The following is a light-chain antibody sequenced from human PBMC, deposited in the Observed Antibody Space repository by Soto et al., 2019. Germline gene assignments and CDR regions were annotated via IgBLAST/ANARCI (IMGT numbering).Light chain of an antibody. J-gene: IGKJ5*01. CDR2: GAS. CDR3: QQYNTWPPIT. CDR1: QSVRSN. V-gene: IGKV3-15*01. Sequence: VITQSPATLSVSPGERVTLPCRASQSVRSNLAWYQQKPGQAPRLLIYGASTRATGLPARFSGSGSGTDFTLTISSLQSEDFAVYYCQQYNTWPPITFGQGTRLEIK.